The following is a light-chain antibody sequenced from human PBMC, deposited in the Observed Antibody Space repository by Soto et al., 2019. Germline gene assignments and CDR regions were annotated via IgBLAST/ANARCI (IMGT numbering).Light chain of an antibody. V-gene: IGKV1-39*01. CDR1: QSISNY. CDR3: QQSYSTPIT. Sequence: DIQMTQSPPSLSASVGDRVTVTCRARQSISNYLNWYQQKPGKAPKLMIYAASSLQSGVPSRFSGSGSGTEFTLTISSLQPEDFATYFCQQSYSTPITFGQGTRRDI. J-gene: IGKJ5*01. CDR2: AAS.